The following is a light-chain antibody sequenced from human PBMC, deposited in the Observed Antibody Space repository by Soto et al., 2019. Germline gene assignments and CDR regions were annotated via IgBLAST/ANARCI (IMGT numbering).Light chain of an antibody. J-gene: IGKJ1*01. CDR2: DAS. CDR3: QQRSNWPRT. Sequence: EIVLTQSPATLSLSPGERATLPCRASQSVGSYLAWYQQKPGQAPRLLIYDASNRATGIPARFSGSGSGTNFTLTISSLEPEDFVVYYCQQRSNWPRTFGQGTKVEIK. CDR1: QSVGSY. V-gene: IGKV3-11*01.